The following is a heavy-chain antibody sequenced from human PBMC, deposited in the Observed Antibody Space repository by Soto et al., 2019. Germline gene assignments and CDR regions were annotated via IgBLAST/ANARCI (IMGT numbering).Heavy chain of an antibody. J-gene: IGHJ3*02. V-gene: IGHV1-69*01. D-gene: IGHD3-22*01. CDR1: GGTFSSYA. CDR2: IIPIFGTA. CDR3: ARDDSSGYYYPHACAI. Sequence: QVQLVQSGAEVKKPGSSVKVSCKASGGTFSSYAISWVRQATGQGLECMGGIIPIFGTANYAQKFQGRVTITADESTSTASMQLSSLRSDATAVYDCARDDSSGYYYPHACAIWGHGTMVTVSS.